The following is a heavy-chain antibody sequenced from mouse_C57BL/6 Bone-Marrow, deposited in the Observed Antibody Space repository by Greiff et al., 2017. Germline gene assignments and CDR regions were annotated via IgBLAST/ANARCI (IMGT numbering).Heavy chain of an antibody. CDR3: APYGYADWYFDV. Sequence: VQLQQSGTELVKPGASVKLSCKASGYTFTSYWMHWVKQRPGQGLEWIGNINPSNGGTNYNEKFKSKATLTVDKSSSTAYMQLSSLTSEDSAVYYCAPYGYADWYFDVWGTGTTVTVSS. J-gene: IGHJ1*03. D-gene: IGHD2-2*01. V-gene: IGHV1-53*01. CDR2: INPSNGGT. CDR1: GYTFTSYW.